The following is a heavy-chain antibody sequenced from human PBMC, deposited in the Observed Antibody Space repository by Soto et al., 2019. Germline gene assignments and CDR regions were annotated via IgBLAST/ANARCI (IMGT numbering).Heavy chain of an antibody. Sequence: EVQLVESGGGSVQPGGSLRLSCAASGFTFSTFSMNWVRQAPGRGLEWVSYISGGGRPISYADSVKGRFTSSRDNAKNSLYLQMDSLTDEDTAVYYCARDLGWAFDSWGQGTLVTVTS. CDR1: GFTFSTFS. D-gene: IGHD6-19*01. CDR2: ISGGGRPI. J-gene: IGHJ4*02. CDR3: ARDLGWAFDS. V-gene: IGHV3-48*02.